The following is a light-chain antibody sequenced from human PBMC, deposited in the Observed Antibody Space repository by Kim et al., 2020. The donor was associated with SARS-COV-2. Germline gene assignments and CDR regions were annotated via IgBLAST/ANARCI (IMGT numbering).Light chain of an antibody. J-gene: IGKJ3*01. Sequence: ATICCRSSQSIVYSDGNIYLNWFHQRPGQSPRRLIYKVSNRDSGVPDRFSGSGSGTDFTLQISRVEAEDVGVYYCMQGTHWPFTFGPGTKVDIK. CDR3: MQGTHWPFT. CDR2: KVS. CDR1: QSIVYSDGNIY. V-gene: IGKV2-30*01.